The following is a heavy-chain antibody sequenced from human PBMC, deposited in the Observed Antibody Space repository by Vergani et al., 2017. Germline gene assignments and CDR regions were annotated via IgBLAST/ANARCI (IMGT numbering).Heavy chain of an antibody. CDR2: INPIDSKI. V-gene: IGHV5-51*01. CDR1: QSSFISNE. J-gene: IGHJ4*02. D-gene: IGHD2-21*01. CDR3: TGHVPCGDGGCLNFDH. Sequence: EVMLVQSGAEVKKPGESLKISCKYSQSSFISNEIAWVRQMSGKGLQWMGNINPIDSKIANSPSFQGQASMSLDKSITTAYLHWRGLKAAHTAVYYCTGHVPCGDGGCLNFDHWGQGTQVTVSS.